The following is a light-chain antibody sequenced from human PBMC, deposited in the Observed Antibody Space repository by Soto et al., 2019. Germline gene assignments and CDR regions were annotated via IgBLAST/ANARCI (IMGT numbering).Light chain of an antibody. CDR3: QHYDNHPLP. CDR2: KAS. J-gene: IGKJ4*01. CDR1: QTISSW. Sequence: DSPMTPSPSAVSGTVEDRVTITCRASQTISSWLAWYQQKPGKAPKLLIYKASTLKSGVPSRFSGSGSGTEFTLTISSLQPEDIATYYCQHYDNHPLPSGGGAKAAIK. V-gene: IGKV1-5*03.